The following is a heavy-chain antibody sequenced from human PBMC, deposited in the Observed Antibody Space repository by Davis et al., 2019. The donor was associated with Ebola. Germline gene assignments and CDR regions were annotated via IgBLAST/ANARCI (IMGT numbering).Heavy chain of an antibody. J-gene: IGHJ6*02. CDR1: GCSISSSSYY. D-gene: IGHD1-14*01. Sequence: SETLSLTCTVSGCSISSSSYYWGWIRQPPGKGLEWIGSIYYSGSTYYNPSLKSRVTISVDTSKNQFSLKLSSVTAADTAVYYCARHSIIFYYSMDVLGQGTTVTVSS. V-gene: IGHV4-39*01. CDR2: IYYSGST. CDR3: ARHSIIFYYSMDV.